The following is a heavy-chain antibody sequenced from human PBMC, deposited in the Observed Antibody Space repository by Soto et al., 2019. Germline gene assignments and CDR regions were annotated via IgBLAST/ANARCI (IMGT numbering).Heavy chain of an antibody. CDR1: GGSISSSSYY. CDR3: CTTNGYYDSRGYSPPGAPPPLDY. D-gene: IGHD3-22*01. Sequence: QLQLQESGPGLVKPSETLSLTCTVSGGSISSSSYYWGWIRQPPGKGLEWIGSIYYSGSTYYNPSLKSRVPISVDTSKNRFPRKLSSVPAPDTVLYYCCTTNGYYDSRGYSPPGAPPPLDYWGQGTRVPVSS. CDR2: IYYSGST. V-gene: IGHV4-39*01. J-gene: IGHJ4*02.